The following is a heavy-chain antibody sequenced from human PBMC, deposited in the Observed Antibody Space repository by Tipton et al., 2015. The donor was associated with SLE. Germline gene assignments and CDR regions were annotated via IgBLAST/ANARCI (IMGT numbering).Heavy chain of an antibody. D-gene: IGHD6-19*01. CDR2: ISYDGSYR. Sequence: SLRLSCAASGFTFSNYAMHWVRQAPGKGLEWVAVISYDGSYRYYSDSVKGRFTISRDNSKNTLYLQMNSLRAEDTAVYYCARYFPAGLYSSGWSWGQGTLVTVSS. V-gene: IGHV3-30*14. J-gene: IGHJ5*02. CDR1: GFTFSNYA. CDR3: ARYFPAGLYSSGWS.